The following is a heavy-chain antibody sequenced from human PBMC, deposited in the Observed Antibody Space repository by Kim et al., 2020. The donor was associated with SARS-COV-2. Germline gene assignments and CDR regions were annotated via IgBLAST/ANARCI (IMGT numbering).Heavy chain of an antibody. J-gene: IGHJ6*02. V-gene: IGHV3-43D*03. Sequence: GRFTISRENSKNSLYLQMNSLRAEDTALYYCAKGSFKSLRYFDWATPMDVWGQGTTVTVSS. CDR3: AKGSFKSLRYFDWATPMDV. D-gene: IGHD3-9*01.